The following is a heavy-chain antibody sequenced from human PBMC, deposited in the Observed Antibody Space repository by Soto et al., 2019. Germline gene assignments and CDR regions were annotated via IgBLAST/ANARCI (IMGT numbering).Heavy chain of an antibody. CDR2: IYSGGTI. J-gene: IGHJ4*02. D-gene: IGHD1-26*01. V-gene: IGHV3-66*01. CDR3: AYFPDY. Sequence: GSLRLSCAASGFTVSSNYMSWVRQAPGKGLEWVSVIYSGGTIYYADSVKGRFTISRDNAKNSLYLQMNSLRAEDTAVYYCAYFPDYWGQGTLVTVSS. CDR1: GFTVSSNY.